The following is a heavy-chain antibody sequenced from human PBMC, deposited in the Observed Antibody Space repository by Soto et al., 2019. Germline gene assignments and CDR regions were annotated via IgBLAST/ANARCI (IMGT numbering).Heavy chain of an antibody. V-gene: IGHV3-7*01. CDR1: GFTFSNYW. D-gene: IGHD6-6*01. J-gene: IGHJ1*01. CDR2: IKEDGSET. CDR3: ATSSYSSSSH. Sequence: EVQLVESGGGLVQPGGSLRLSCAASGFTFSNYWMSWVRQAPGKGLEWVANIKEDGSETYYEDSVRGQFSISRDNAKNSVYLQMNSLRAEDTAVYYCATSSYSSSSHWGQGTLVTVSS.